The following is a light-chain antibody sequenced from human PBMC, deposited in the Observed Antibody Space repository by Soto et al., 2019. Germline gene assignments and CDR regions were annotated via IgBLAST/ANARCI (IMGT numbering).Light chain of an antibody. CDR3: QQLNSYPYT. Sequence: IQLTQSPSSLSASVGDRVTITCRASQGISSYLAWYQQKPGKAPKLLIYAASTLQSGVPSRFSGSGSGTDFTLTISSLQPEDFATYSCQQLNSYPYTFVQGTKLEIK. CDR1: QGISSY. CDR2: AAS. V-gene: IGKV1-9*01. J-gene: IGKJ2*01.